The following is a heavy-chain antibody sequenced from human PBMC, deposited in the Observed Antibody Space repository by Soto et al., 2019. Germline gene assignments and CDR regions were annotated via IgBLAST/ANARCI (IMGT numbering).Heavy chain of an antibody. CDR3: AHNTWTAARGDNWFDP. V-gene: IGHV2-5*02. CDR1: GFSLSTSAVG. Sequence: QITLKESGPSLVNPTQTLTLTCTFSGFSLSTSAVGVIWIRQPPGKALEWLALIYWDDDKRYSPSLENRLTITKDTPQNQVVLTMTNMDPEDTATYSCAHNTWTAARGDNWFDPWGQGALVTVSS. D-gene: IGHD1-1*01. J-gene: IGHJ5*02. CDR2: IYWDDDK.